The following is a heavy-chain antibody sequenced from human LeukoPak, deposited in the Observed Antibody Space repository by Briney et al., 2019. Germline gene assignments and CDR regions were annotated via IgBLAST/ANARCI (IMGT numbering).Heavy chain of an antibody. CDR3: VRSPSYDY. D-gene: IGHD1-26*01. CDR1: GFTFSRYD. Sequence: PGGSLRLSCAASGFTFSRYDMHWVRQDTGKRLEWVSAIGTAGDTYYPGSVKGRFIISREDAKNSLYLQMNSLRAGDTAVYYCVRSPSYDYWGQGTLVTVSS. CDR2: IGTAGDT. V-gene: IGHV3-13*01. J-gene: IGHJ4*02.